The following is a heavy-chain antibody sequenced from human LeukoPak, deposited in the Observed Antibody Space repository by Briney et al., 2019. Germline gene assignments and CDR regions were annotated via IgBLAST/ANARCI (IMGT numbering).Heavy chain of an antibody. V-gene: IGHV4-34*01. J-gene: IGHJ4*02. Sequence: PSETLSLTCAVYGGSFSGYYWSWIRQPPGKGLEWIGEINHSGGTNYNPSLKSRVTISVDTSKNQFSLKLSSVTAADTAVYYCARGFSSSWYHYFDYWGQGTLVTVSS. D-gene: IGHD6-13*01. CDR3: ARGFSSSWYHYFDY. CDR1: GGSFSGYY. CDR2: INHSGGT.